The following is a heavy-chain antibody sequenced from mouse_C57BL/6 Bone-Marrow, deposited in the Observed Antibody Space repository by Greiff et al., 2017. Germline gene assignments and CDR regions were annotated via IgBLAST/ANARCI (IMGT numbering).Heavy chain of an antibody. CDR3: ARPVVNWDAGAMDY. J-gene: IGHJ4*01. CDR2: IWSGGST. V-gene: IGHV2-2*01. CDR1: GFSLTSYG. D-gene: IGHD4-1*01. Sequence: QVQLQQSGPGLVQPSQSLSITCTVSGFSLTSYGVHWVRQSPGKGLEWLGVIWSGGSTDYNAAFISSLSISKDNSKSQVFYKMNSLPADDTAIYYCARPVVNWDAGAMDYSGQGTSVSVSA.